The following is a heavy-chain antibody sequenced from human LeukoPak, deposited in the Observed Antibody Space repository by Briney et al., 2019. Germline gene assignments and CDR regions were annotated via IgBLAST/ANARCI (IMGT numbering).Heavy chain of an antibody. CDR2: IYHSGST. CDR3: ASSAWSGYYLQFDY. CDR1: GYSISSGYY. D-gene: IGHD3-3*01. V-gene: IGHV4-38-2*01. Sequence: PSETLSLTCAVSGYSISSGYYWGWIRQPPGKGLEWIGSIYHSGSTYYNPSLKSRVTISVDTSKNQFSLKLSSVPAADTAVYYCASSAWSGYYLQFDYWGQGTLVTVSS. J-gene: IGHJ4*02.